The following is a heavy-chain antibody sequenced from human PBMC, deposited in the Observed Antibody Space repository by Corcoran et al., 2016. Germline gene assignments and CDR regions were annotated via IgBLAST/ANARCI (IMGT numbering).Heavy chain of an antibody. CDR1: AFTFSTYG. CDR3: AKDLRRLSSDYYCGMDV. CDR2: LSYDGSNK. D-gene: IGHD3-16*02. Sequence: QVQLVESGGGVVQPGRSLRLSCAASAFTFSTYGMHWVRQAPGKGLEWVAVLSYDGSNKYYADSVKGRFTISSDNSKNTLYLQMNSLRAEDTAVYYCAKDLRRLSSDYYCGMDVWSQGTTVTVSS. J-gene: IGHJ6*02. V-gene: IGHV3-30*18.